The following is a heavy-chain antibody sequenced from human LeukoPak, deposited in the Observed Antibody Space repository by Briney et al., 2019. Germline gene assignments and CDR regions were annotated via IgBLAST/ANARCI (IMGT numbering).Heavy chain of an antibody. V-gene: IGHV4-39*01. CDR1: GGSISSSSYY. CDR2: IYYSGST. Sequence: SETLSLTCTVSGGSISSSSYYWGWIRQPPGKGLEWIGSIYYSGSTYYNPSLKSRVTISVDTSKNQFSLKLSSVTAADTAVYYCARGVAAAGWGQGTLVTVSS. CDR3: ARGVAAAG. D-gene: IGHD6-13*01. J-gene: IGHJ4*02.